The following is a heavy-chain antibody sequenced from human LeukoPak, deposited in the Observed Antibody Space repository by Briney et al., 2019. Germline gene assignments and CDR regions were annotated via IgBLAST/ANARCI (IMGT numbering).Heavy chain of an antibody. CDR1: GGSISSSSYY. CDR2: IYYSGST. D-gene: IGHD3-3*01. J-gene: IGHJ6*02. V-gene: IGHV4-39*01. Sequence: SETLSLTCTVSGGSISSSSYYWGWIRQPPGKGLEWIGSIYYSGSTYYNPSLKSRVTISVDTSKNQFSLKLSSVTAADTAVYYCARSLQMGWSGYYFGKNPYYYYYGMDVWGQGTTVTVSS. CDR3: ARSLQMGWSGYYFGKNPYYYYYGMDV.